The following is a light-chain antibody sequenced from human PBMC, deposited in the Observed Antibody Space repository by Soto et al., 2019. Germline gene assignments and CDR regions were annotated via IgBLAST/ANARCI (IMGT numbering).Light chain of an antibody. J-gene: IGKJ1*01. V-gene: IGKV1-27*01. CDR1: QGISSY. CDR3: QKYYSAPWT. CDR2: PAS. Sequence: IQLTQSPSSLSAAVGDRFTTTGRASQGISSYLAWYQQKPGKAPKLLIYPASTLQSGVPSRFSGAGSGTNFTLTISSLQPEDVATYYCQKYYSAPWTFGQGTKVDIK.